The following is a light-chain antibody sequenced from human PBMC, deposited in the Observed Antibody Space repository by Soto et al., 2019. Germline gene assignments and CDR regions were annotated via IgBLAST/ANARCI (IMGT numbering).Light chain of an antibody. CDR2: EGT. J-gene: IGLJ2*01. CDR3: CSYAGGTVV. V-gene: IGLV2-23*01. Sequence: QSALTQPTSVSGSPGQSITISCTGASSDVGSYNLVSWYRQHPGKAPKLMIYEGTKRPSGVSDRFSGSKSGNTVSLTISGLQAEDEADYYCCSYAGGTVVFGGGTKVTVL. CDR1: SSDVGSYNL.